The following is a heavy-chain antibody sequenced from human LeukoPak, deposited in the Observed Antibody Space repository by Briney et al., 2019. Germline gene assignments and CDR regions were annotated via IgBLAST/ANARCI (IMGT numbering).Heavy chain of an antibody. Sequence: ASETLSLTCTVSGGSISGYYWTWIRQLPGKGLEWIGYIYNSGITNYNPSLKSRVTVSVDTSKNQFSLRLTSVTAADTAVYYCARSVPSLDYLLDSWGHGTLVTVSS. D-gene: IGHD4-11*01. CDR1: GGSISGYY. CDR2: IYNSGIT. V-gene: IGHV4-59*08. J-gene: IGHJ5*01. CDR3: ARSVPSLDYLLDS.